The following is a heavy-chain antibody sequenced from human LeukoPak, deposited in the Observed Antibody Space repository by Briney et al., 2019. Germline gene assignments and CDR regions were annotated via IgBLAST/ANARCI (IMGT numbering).Heavy chain of an antibody. Sequence: GGSLRLPCAASGFTVSSNYRRRVRQAPGKGVEGVSVIYSGGSTYYADSVKGRFTICRDNSKNTLYLQMNSLRAEDTAVYYCARGQSDDPYYYGMDVWGQGTTVTVSS. CDR3: ARGQSDDPYYYGMDV. CDR2: IYSGGST. D-gene: IGHD3-16*01. J-gene: IGHJ6*02. CDR1: GFTVSSNY. V-gene: IGHV3-66*02.